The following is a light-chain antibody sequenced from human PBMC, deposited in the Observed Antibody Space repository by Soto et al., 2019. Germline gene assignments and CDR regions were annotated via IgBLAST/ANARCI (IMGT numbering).Light chain of an antibody. CDR2: EVS. CDR3: SSFSSRNALV. J-gene: IGLJ2*01. V-gene: IGLV2-14*01. CDR1: SSDVGGYNY. Sequence: QSVLTQPASVSGSPGQSLTISCTGTSSDVGGYNYVSWYQQHPGKAPKLMIYEVSNRPSGVSYRFSGSKSGNTASLTISSLLPEDEAVYFCSSFSSRNALVFGGGTKVTVL.